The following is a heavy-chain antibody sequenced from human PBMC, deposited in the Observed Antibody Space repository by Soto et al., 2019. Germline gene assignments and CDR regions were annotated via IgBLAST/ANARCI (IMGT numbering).Heavy chain of an antibody. D-gene: IGHD5-12*01. CDR2: ISSRDNTI. J-gene: IGHJ6*02. V-gene: IGHV3-11*01. CDR1: EFSFSDYY. CDR3: ARTYGGYPPLYYGMDV. Sequence: QVHLVESGGDLVKPGGSLRLSCAASEFSFSDYYMNWIRQAPGKGLEWVSSISSRDNTIYYADSVQGRFTISRDNAKNSAYRQMNSLRAEDTAVYYCARTYGGYPPLYYGMDVWGQGTTVTVSS.